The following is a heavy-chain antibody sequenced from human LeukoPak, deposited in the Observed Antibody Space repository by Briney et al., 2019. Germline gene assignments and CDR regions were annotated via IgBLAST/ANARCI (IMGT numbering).Heavy chain of an antibody. V-gene: IGHV4-30-4*08. J-gene: IGHJ5*02. D-gene: IGHD2-8*02. CDR2: IYYSGSA. Sequence: SETLSLTCTVSGGSISSYYWSWIRQSPEEGLGWIGYIYYSGSAYYNPSLKSRLTISVDTSKNQFSLQLTSVTAADTAVYYCARYKCTSATCGFDPWGQGTLVTVSS. CDR3: ARYKCTSATCGFDP. CDR1: GGSISSYY.